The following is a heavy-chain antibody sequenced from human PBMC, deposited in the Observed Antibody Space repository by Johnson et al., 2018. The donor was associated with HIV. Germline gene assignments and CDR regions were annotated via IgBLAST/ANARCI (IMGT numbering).Heavy chain of an antibody. CDR3: ATVVVITQDAFDI. Sequence: QVQLVESGGGLVQPGRSLRLSCAASGFTFSSYAMHWVRQAPGKGMEWVAVISYDGSNKYYADSVKGRFTISRDNSKNTLYLQMNSLKIEDTAVYYCATVVVITQDAFDIWGQGTMVTVSS. J-gene: IGHJ3*02. D-gene: IGHD3-22*01. CDR2: ISYDGSNK. V-gene: IGHV3-30-3*01. CDR1: GFTFSSYA.